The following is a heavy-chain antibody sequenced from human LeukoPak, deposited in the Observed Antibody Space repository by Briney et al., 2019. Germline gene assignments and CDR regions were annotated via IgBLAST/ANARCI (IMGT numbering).Heavy chain of an antibody. CDR2: IYPGDSDT. J-gene: IGHJ4*02. V-gene: IGHV5-51*01. CDR3: ARHGTASVYGHSIDY. Sequence: GESLKISCKASGYSFTTYWIGWVRQMPGKGLEGVGIIYPGDSDTRYGPSCQGQGTISADKSISTAYRQWSSLKASHTAMYYCARHGTASVYGHSIDYWRQGTLVPVSS. CDR1: GYSFTTYW. D-gene: IGHD4-17*01.